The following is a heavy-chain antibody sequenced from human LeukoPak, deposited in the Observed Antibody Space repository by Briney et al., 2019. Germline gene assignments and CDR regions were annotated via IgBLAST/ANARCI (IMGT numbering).Heavy chain of an antibody. J-gene: IGHJ4*02. CDR3: AREDGYCSGGNCYSYFDS. D-gene: IGHD2-15*01. CDR1: GFTFSHFW. CDR2: IKKTGSET. V-gene: IGHV3-7*01. Sequence: GGSLRLSCAASGFTFSHFWMSWVRQAPGKGLEWVAYIKKTGSETYYVDSVKGRFTIIRDNTRNSLFLQMYSLRAEDTAVYFCAREDGYCSGGNCYSYFDSWGQGTLVTVSS.